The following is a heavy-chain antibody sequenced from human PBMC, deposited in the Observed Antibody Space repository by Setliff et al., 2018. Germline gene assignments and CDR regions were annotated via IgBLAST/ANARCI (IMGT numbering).Heavy chain of an antibody. CDR3: ARGGLVEQWLVANGAFDI. CDR1: GGTFSSYA. D-gene: IGHD6-19*01. CDR2: IIPIFGTA. J-gene: IGHJ3*02. V-gene: IGHV1-69*05. Sequence: SVKVSCKASGGTFSSYAISWVRQAPGQGLEWMGGIIPIFGTANYAQKFQGRVTITTDESTSTAYMELSSLRSEDTAVYYCARGGLVEQWLVANGAFDIWGQGTRVTVSS.